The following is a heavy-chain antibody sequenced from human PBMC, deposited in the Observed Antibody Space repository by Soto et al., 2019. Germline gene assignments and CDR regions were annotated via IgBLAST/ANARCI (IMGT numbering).Heavy chain of an antibody. CDR3: ARVRARLLSHAFDF. D-gene: IGHD3-16*02. V-gene: IGHV4-34*01. CDR1: GGSFTDYY. CDR2: INHSGST. J-gene: IGHJ3*01. Sequence: QVQLQQWGAGLLKPSETLSLTCAVYGGSFTDYYWTWIRQPPGKGREWIGEINHSGSTNYNPSLQNRVTISLDTSKNQFSLKVNSVTAADTAVYFCARVRARLLSHAFDFWGQGTLVTVSS.